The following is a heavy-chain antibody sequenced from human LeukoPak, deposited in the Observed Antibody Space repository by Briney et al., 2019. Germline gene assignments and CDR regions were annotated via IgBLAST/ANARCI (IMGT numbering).Heavy chain of an antibody. D-gene: IGHD7-27*01. CDR1: GYSISSGYY. CDR3: ARELLSGDPSIGN. Sequence: PSETLSLTCTVSGYSISSGYYWGWIRQPPGKGLEWIGSIYHSGRTFYNPSLKSRVTISVDTSKNHFSLKLSSVTAADTAVYYCARELLSGDPSIGNWGQGTLVTVSS. V-gene: IGHV4-38-2*02. CDR2: IYHSGRT. J-gene: IGHJ4*02.